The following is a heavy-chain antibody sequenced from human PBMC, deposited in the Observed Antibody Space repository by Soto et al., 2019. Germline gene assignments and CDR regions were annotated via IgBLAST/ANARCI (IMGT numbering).Heavy chain of an antibody. D-gene: IGHD1-26*01. Sequence: HPGGSLRLSCAASGFTFSSYWMHWVRQAPGKGLVWVSRINSDGSSTSYADSVKGRFTISRDNAKNTLYLQMNSLRAEDTAVYYCASVGATPYYYYGMDVWGQGTTVTVSS. J-gene: IGHJ6*02. V-gene: IGHV3-74*01. CDR1: GFTFSSYW. CDR2: INSDGSST. CDR3: ASVGATPYYYYGMDV.